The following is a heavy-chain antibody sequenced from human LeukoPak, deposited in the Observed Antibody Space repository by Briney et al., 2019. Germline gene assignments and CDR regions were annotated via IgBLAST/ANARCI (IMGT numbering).Heavy chain of an antibody. CDR1: GFTFNTYG. Sequence: AGGSLRLSCAASGFTFNTYGMHWVRQAPGKGLEWVAAMSYDGLNTYYADSVRGRFIISRENSKNTLYLQMNSLRAEDTAVYYCARNYNAEIDYWGQGTLVTVSS. V-gene: IGHV3-30*03. CDR2: MSYDGLNT. D-gene: IGHD1-1*01. J-gene: IGHJ4*02. CDR3: ARNYNAEIDY.